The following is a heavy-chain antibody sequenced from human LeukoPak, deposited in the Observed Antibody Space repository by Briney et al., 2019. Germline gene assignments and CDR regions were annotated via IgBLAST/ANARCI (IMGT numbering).Heavy chain of an antibody. Sequence: GGSLRLSCAASGFTFSDYYMSRIRQAPGKGLEWVSYISSSGSTIYYADSVKGRFTISRDNAKNSLYLQMNSPRAEDTAVYYCARPWFGELLYLDYWGQGTLVTVSS. D-gene: IGHD3-10*01. J-gene: IGHJ4*02. CDR3: ARPWFGELLYLDY. V-gene: IGHV3-11*01. CDR2: ISSSGSTI. CDR1: GFTFSDYY.